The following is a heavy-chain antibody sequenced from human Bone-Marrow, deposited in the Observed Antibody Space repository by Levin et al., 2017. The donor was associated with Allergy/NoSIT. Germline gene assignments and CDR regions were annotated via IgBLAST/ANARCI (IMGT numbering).Heavy chain of an antibody. Sequence: SQTLSLPCTVSGGSIRSSYWTWIRQPAGKGLEWNGRIYSSGSTNYNPSLKSRVTMSVDTSKNQFSLKLSSVTAADTAVYYCARDQDSSSGRAFDIWGQGTMVTVSS. D-gene: IGHD6-13*01. V-gene: IGHV4-4*07. CDR1: GGSIRSSY. J-gene: IGHJ3*02. CDR3: ARDQDSSSGRAFDI. CDR2: IYSSGST.